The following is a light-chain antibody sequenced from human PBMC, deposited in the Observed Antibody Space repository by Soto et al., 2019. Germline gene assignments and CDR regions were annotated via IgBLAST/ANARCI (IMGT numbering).Light chain of an antibody. Sequence: EIVMTQSPATLSVSPGERATHSCRASQSVSSNLAWYQQKPGQAPRLLIYGASTRATGIPARFSGSRSGTEFTLTISSLQSEDFAVYYCQQYNNWRGTFGQGTKVEIK. J-gene: IGKJ1*01. V-gene: IGKV3-15*01. CDR3: QQYNNWRGT. CDR1: QSVSSN. CDR2: GAS.